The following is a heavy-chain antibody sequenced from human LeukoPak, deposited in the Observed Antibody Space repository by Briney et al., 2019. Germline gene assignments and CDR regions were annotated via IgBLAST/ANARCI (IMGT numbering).Heavy chain of an antibody. CDR1: GFTFSSYW. CDR2: ISSSSSYI. J-gene: IGHJ4*02. V-gene: IGHV3-21*01. CDR3: ARENVYYDFWSGYPPIPYFDY. D-gene: IGHD3-3*01. Sequence: PGGSLRLSCAASGFTFSSYWMSWVRQAPGKGLEWVSSISSSSSYIYYADSVKGRFTISRDNAKNSLYLQMNSLRAEDTPVHYCARENVYYDFWSGYPPIPYFDYWGQGTLVTVSS.